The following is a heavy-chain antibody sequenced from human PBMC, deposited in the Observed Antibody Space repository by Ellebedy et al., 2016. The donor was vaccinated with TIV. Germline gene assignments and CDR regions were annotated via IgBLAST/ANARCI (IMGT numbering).Heavy chain of an antibody. Sequence: MPSETLSLTCTVSGGSINGYYWSWVRQPPGKGLDWIGYLYYSGSTNYNPSLKSRVTMSVDTSKNQIPLKLRSVTAADTAVYYCARAHPSAYPLFDHWGQGTLVTVSS. CDR2: LYYSGST. J-gene: IGHJ4*02. CDR1: GGSINGYY. CDR3: ARAHPSAYPLFDH. V-gene: IGHV4-59*08.